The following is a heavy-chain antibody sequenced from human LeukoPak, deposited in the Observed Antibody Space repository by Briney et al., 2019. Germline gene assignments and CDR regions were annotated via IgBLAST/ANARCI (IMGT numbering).Heavy chain of an antibody. Sequence: PGGSLRLSCAGNGFAFSGYDMHWVRQATGKGLEWVSTIFGSGDTFYADSVKGRFTISRTNAESSLYLQMSSLRAGDTAVYYCTRTGLRGVTGDYHALDVWGQGTTVTVSS. J-gene: IGHJ6*02. CDR3: TRTGLRGVTGDYHALDV. D-gene: IGHD2-21*02. CDR2: IFGSGDT. CDR1: GFAFSGYD. V-gene: IGHV3-13*01.